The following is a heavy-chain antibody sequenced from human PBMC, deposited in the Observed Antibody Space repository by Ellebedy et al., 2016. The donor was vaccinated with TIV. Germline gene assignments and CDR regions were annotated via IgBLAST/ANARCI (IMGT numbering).Heavy chain of an antibody. D-gene: IGHD2-2*01. CDR3: ASHFSCSSTSCPADYMDV. CDR2: ISSSSSYI. Sequence: GGSLRLXXAASGFTFSSYSMNWVRQAPGKGLEWVSSISSSSSYIYYADSVKGRFTISRDNAKNSLYLQMNSLRAEDTAVYYCASHFSCSSTSCPADYMDVWGKGTTVTVSS. CDR1: GFTFSSYS. J-gene: IGHJ6*03. V-gene: IGHV3-21*01.